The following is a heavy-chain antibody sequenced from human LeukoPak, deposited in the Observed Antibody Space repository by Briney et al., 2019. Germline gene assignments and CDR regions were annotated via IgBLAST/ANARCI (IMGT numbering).Heavy chain of an antibody. CDR2: ISTAGSST. CDR3: ATGDYGDLWDY. D-gene: IGHD4-17*01. V-gene: IGHV3-74*01. Sequence: GGSLRLSCAASGFTFSSYWMHWVRQGPGKGLVWVSRISTAGSSTDYADSVKGRFTISRDNAKNSLYLQMNSLRDEDTAVYYCATGDYGDLWDYWGQGTRVTVSS. CDR1: GFTFSSYW. J-gene: IGHJ4*02.